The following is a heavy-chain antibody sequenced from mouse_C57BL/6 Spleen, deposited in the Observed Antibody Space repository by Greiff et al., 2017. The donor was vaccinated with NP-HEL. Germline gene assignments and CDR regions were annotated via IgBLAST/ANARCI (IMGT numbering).Heavy chain of an antibody. V-gene: IGHV3-6*01. CDR3: AKTQTAWFAY. J-gene: IGHJ3*01. Sequence: EVQLQESGPGLVKPSQSLSLTCSVTGYSITSGYYWNWIRQFPGNKLEWMGYISYDGSNNYNPSLKNRISITRDTSKNQFFLKLNSVTTEDTATYYCAKTQTAWFAYWGQGTLVTVSA. CDR1: GYSITSGYY. CDR2: ISYDGSN. D-gene: IGHD4-1*01.